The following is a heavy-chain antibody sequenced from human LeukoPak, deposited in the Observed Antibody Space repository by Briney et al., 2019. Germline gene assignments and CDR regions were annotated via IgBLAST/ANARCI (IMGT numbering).Heavy chain of an antibody. D-gene: IGHD3-9*01. CDR1: GITFSSYG. V-gene: IGHV3-23*01. CDR2: ISGSGGST. Sequence: GGSLRLSCAASGITFSSYGMSWVRQAPGKGLEWVSAISGSGGSTYYADSVKGRFTISRDNGKKSLYLQMNSLRAEDTAVYYCARGGAPYFDWCFDYWGQGTLVTVSS. CDR3: ARGGAPYFDWCFDY. J-gene: IGHJ4*02.